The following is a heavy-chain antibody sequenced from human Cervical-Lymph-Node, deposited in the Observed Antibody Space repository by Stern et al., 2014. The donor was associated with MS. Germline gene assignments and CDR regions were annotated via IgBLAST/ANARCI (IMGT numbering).Heavy chain of an antibody. CDR2: FDPEHGET. CDR3: ATHRGRVTYYYGMDV. V-gene: IGHV1-24*01. CDR1: GYTLREIS. J-gene: IGHJ6*02. D-gene: IGHD2-21*02. Sequence: VQLEESGAEVKKPGASVKVSCKVSGYTLREISMHWVRQAPGQGLEWMGGFDPEHGETRYAQKFQGRSAMAEDRSTDTAYMELSSLRSEDTAVYYCATHRGRVTYYYGMDVWGQGTTVTVSS.